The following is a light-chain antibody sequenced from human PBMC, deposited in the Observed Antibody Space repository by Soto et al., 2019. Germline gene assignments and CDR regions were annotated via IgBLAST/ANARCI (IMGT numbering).Light chain of an antibody. CDR1: NSNIGASND. V-gene: IGLV1-40*01. CDR2: GDN. Sequence: QTVVTQPPSVSGAPGQRVTISCTGGNSNIGASNDVHWYQQIPGTAPKLLIYGDNNRPSGVPDRFSGSKSGTSASLAITGLHAEDEADYYCHSYDSSLSGSVFGGGTQLTVL. J-gene: IGLJ3*02. CDR3: HSYDSSLSGSV.